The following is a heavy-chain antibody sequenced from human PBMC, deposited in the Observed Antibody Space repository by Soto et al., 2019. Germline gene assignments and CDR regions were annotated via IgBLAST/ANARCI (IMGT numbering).Heavy chain of an antibody. CDR3: AADYIWGSYRPFDY. CDR2: ISGSGGST. Sequence: EVQLLESGGGLVQPGGSLRLSCAASGFTFSSYAMSWVRQAPGKGLEWVSAISGSGGSTYYADSVKGRFTISRDNSKNPLYLQMNSLRAEDTAVYYCAADYIWGSYRPFDYWGQGTLVTVSS. D-gene: IGHD3-16*02. V-gene: IGHV3-23*01. CDR1: GFTFSSYA. J-gene: IGHJ4*02.